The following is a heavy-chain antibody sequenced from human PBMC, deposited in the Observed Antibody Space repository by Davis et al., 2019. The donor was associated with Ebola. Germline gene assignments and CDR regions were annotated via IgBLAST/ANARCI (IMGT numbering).Heavy chain of an antibody. V-gene: IGHV3-15*01. D-gene: IGHD1-26*01. CDR1: GFTFSNAW. CDR3: TTPYSGSYLYYFDY. Sequence: GESLKISCAASGFTFSNAWMSWVRQAPGKGLEWVGRIKSKTDGGTTDYAAPVKGRFTISRDDSKNTLYLQMNSLKTEDTAVYYCTTPYSGSYLYYFDYWGQGTLVTVSS. CDR2: IKSKTDGGTT. J-gene: IGHJ4*02.